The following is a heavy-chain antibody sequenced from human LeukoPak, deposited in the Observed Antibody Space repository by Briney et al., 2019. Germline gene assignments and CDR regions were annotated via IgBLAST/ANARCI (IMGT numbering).Heavy chain of an antibody. Sequence: PSETLSLTCTVSGGSISSYYWSWIRQPAGKGLEWIGRIYSSGRTNYNSSLESRVTISVDKSKNQLSLKLSSVTAADTAVYYCARDGWTRSGYYYCYMDVWGKGTTVTVSS. J-gene: IGHJ6*03. V-gene: IGHV4-4*07. CDR2: IYSSGRT. CDR3: ARDGWTRSGYYYCYMDV. D-gene: IGHD3/OR15-3a*01. CDR1: GGSISSYY.